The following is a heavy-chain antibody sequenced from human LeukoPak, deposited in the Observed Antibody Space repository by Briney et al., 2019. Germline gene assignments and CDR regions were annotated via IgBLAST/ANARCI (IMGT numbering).Heavy chain of an antibody. CDR1: GGSFSGYY. CDR2: INHTGNT. V-gene: IGHV4-34*01. D-gene: IGHD3-22*01. CDR3: ARGYYDRSGYYYFGY. J-gene: IGHJ4*02. Sequence: SETLSLTCAVFGGSFSGYYWTWIRQPPGKALEWIGEINHTGNTNYNPSLKSRLTISVDTSKNHSSLNLTSMTAADTALYFCARGYYDRSGYYYFGYWGQGTLVTVSS.